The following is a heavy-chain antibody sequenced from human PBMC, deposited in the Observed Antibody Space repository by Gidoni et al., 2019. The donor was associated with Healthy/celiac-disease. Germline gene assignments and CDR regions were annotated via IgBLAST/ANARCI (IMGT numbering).Heavy chain of an antibody. CDR1: GFPFSSYA. V-gene: IGHV3-23*01. Sequence: EVQLLESGGGLVQPGGSLRLSCAASGFPFSSYAMSWVRQAPGTGLGWVSASSGSGGSKYYADSVKGRFTISRDNSKNTLYLQMNSLRAEDTAVYYCAKSIAARPRWFDPWGQGTLVTVSS. CDR2: SSGSGGSK. D-gene: IGHD6-6*01. J-gene: IGHJ5*02. CDR3: AKSIAARPRWFDP.